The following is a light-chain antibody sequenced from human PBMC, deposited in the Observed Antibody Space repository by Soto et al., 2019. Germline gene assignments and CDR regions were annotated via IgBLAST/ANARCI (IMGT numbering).Light chain of an antibody. Sequence: QSALTQPRSVSGSPGQSVSISCTGTSSDVGGYTYVSWYQQHPGKAPKVMIYDVSKRPSGVPDRFSGSKSGNTASLTISGLQSEDEADYYCSSYTSSSTLVFGGGTKVTVL. J-gene: IGLJ2*01. V-gene: IGLV2-11*01. CDR1: SSDVGGYTY. CDR3: SSYTSSSTLV. CDR2: DVS.